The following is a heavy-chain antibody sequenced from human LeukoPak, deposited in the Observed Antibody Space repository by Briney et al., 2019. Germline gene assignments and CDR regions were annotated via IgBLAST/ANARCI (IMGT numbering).Heavy chain of an antibody. CDR2: IHPSGML. CDR3: SRGLDSRKLGY. Sequence: RSQTLSLTCTVSGASLSSGDQYWNWIRQSPGKGLEWIGSIHPSGMLYNNPSLESRVTISIDTSKNQFSLNLNSVTAADTAVYFCSRGLDSRKLGYWGQGTLVTVSS. D-gene: IGHD3-22*01. J-gene: IGHJ4*02. V-gene: IGHV4-31*03. CDR1: GASLSSGDQY.